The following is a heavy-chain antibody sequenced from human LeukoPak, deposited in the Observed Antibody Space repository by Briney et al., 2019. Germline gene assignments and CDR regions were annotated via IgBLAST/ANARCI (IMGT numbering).Heavy chain of an antibody. V-gene: IGHV4-34*01. CDR2: ITYRGRV. J-gene: IGHJ3*02. Sequence: SETLSLTCAVYNGFDSYYMTIVRQPPGQGLEWVGEITYRGRVNYNPSLKSRVTISVDTSKNQFSLKLSSVTAADTAVYFCARGPYSYDSSGAFDIWGQGTMVTVSS. CDR3: ARGPYSYDSSGAFDI. CDR1: NGFDSYY. D-gene: IGHD3-22*01.